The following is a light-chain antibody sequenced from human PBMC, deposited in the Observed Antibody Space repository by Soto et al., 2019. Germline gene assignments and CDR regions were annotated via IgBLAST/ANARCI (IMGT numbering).Light chain of an antibody. CDR1: RGNVGGYNY. Sequence: QSALTQPASVSGFLGQSFPSSCMEPRGNVGGYNYVSWYQQHPGKAPKLMIYEVSNRPSGVSNRFSGSKSGNTASLTISGLQAEDEADYYCSSYTSSSPYVFGTGTKLTVL. CDR2: EVS. J-gene: IGLJ1*01. CDR3: SSYTSSSPYV. V-gene: IGLV2-14*01.